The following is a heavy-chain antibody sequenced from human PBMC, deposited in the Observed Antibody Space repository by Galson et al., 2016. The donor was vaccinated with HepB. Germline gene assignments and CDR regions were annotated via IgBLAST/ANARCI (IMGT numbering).Heavy chain of an antibody. D-gene: IGHD1-1*01. J-gene: IGHJ4*02. CDR3: AIAEAESGPFNFDY. CDR1: GGSISSGGYF. Sequence: TLSLTCTVSGGSISSGGYFWTWIRQHPGKGLEWIGYIYYSGSTYYNPSLKSRITISVDTSKNQFSLRLSSVTAADTAVYYWAIAEAESGPFNFDYWGQGTLVTVSS. V-gene: IGHV4-31*03. CDR2: IYYSGST.